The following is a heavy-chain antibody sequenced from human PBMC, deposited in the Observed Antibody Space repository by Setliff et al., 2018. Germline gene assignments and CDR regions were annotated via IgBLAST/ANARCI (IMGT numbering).Heavy chain of an antibody. CDR1: EYTFTAYY. V-gene: IGHV1-2*02. J-gene: IGHJ4*02. D-gene: IGHD6-19*01. CDR3: ASRGERSGWYGFAN. CDR2: IDPATGGT. Sequence: ASVKVSCKASEYTFTAYYLHWVRQAPGQGLEWMGWIDPATGGTNYAQKYQGRVTMTRDTSIDTFYMELNRLTFDDTAVYYCASRGERSGWYGFANWGQGTLVT.